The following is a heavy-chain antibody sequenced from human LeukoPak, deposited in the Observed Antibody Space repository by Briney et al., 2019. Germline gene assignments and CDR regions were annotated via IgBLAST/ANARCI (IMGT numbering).Heavy chain of an antibody. V-gene: IGHV1-18*01. Sequence: ASVRVSCRPSGYTFTDYAISWVRQAPGQGLEWVGWISTHSGDSDSAEKVQDRITLTTDTSTNTAYMELTGLVSDDTAVYYWVRDNFKGPRSTRAVAFDYWGQGTLPTVSS. J-gene: IGHJ4*02. CDR1: GYTFTDYA. D-gene: IGHD5/OR15-5a*01. CDR3: VRDNFKGPRSTRAVAFDY. CDR2: ISTHSGDS.